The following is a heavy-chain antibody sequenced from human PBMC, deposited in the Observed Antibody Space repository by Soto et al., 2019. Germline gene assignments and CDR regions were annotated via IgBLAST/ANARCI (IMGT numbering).Heavy chain of an antibody. D-gene: IGHD2-15*01. CDR1: GFTFTTFD. CDR2: VRGRDGST. J-gene: IGHJ4*02. Sequence: EVQLLESGGGLVQPGASLRLSCAASGFTFTTFDMSWARQAPGKGLEWVSVVRGRDGSTSYADSLKGRFTISKDSSKNTLYLQMNSLRAEDTALYYCAKGGWIDYWGQGTLVTVSS. V-gene: IGHV3-23*01. CDR3: AKGGWIDY.